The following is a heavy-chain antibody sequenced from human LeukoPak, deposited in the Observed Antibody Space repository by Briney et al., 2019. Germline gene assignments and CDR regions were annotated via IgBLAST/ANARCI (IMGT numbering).Heavy chain of an antibody. CDR3: AREGSSGYSGYFDP. D-gene: IGHD3-22*01. CDR1: GFTFSNYY. V-gene: IGHV3-11*05. CDR2: ISSSSSYT. J-gene: IGHJ2*01. Sequence: GGSLRLSCAASGFTFSNYYMSWIRQAPGKGLEWVSYISSSSSYTNYADSVKGRFTISRDNAKNSLYLQMNSLRAEDTAVYYCAREGSSGYSGYFDPWGRGTLVTVSS.